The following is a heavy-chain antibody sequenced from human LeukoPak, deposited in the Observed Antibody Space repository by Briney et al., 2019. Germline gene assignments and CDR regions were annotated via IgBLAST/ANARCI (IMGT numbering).Heavy chain of an antibody. D-gene: IGHD5-12*01. CDR3: AREATTPYYYMDV. V-gene: IGHV1-2*06. Sequence: ASVKVSCKASGYTFTGYYIHWVRQAPGQGLEWMGRINPNSGGTNYAQKFQGRVTMTRDTSTSTAYMELSSLRSEDTAVYYCAREATTPYYYMDVWGKGTTVTVSS. CDR1: GYTFTGYY. J-gene: IGHJ6*03. CDR2: INPNSGGT.